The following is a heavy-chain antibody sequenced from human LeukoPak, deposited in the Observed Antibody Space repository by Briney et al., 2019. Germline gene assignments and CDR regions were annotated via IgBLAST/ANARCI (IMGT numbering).Heavy chain of an antibody. CDR3: ARVAYYYDSAGLYLNYFYGMDV. Sequence: GASVKVSCKASEYTFTSYDINWVRQATGQGLEWLGWMNPSSGNTGYAQKFQGRVTMTRDTSISTAYMELSSLRSEDTAVYYCARVAYYYDSAGLYLNYFYGMDVWGQGTTVTVSS. CDR2: MNPSSGNT. J-gene: IGHJ6*02. V-gene: IGHV1-8*01. D-gene: IGHD3-22*01. CDR1: EYTFTSYD.